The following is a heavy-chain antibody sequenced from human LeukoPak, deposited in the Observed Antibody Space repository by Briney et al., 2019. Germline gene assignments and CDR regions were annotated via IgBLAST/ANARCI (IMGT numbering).Heavy chain of an antibody. V-gene: IGHV4-4*02. J-gene: IGHJ4*02. CDR3: ARGLSSTRRESDY. CDR1: GGSISSSNW. CDR2: IYHSGST. Sequence: SETLSLTCAVSGGSISSSNWWSWVRQPPGKGLEWIGEIYHSGSTNYNPSLKSRVTISIDTSKNQFSLRLSSVAAADTAVYFCARGLSSTRRESDYWGQGTLVTVSS. D-gene: IGHD2-2*01.